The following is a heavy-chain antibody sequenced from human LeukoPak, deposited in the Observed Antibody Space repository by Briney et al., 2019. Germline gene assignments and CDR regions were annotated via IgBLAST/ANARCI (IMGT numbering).Heavy chain of an antibody. V-gene: IGHV3-30*04. J-gene: IGHJ4*02. CDR3: TREGRFKAQHLFGY. CDR1: DFPFIGHT. D-gene: IGHD2-2*01. CDR2: IPYDGSQN. Sequence: GGSLRLSCAASDFPFIGHTMHWVRQAPGKGLEWVAGIPYDGSQNSYADSVKGRFSISRDNSRSALYLQLSSLRPEDTAVYYCTREGRFKAQHLFGYWGQGTMVTVSS.